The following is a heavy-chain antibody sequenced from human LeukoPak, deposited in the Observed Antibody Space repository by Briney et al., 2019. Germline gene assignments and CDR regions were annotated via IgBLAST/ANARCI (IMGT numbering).Heavy chain of an antibody. CDR2: IYPRDGST. CDR3: ARDPESRITMVRGVIIGSNWFDP. D-gene: IGHD3-10*01. J-gene: IGHJ5*02. Sequence: ASVKVSCKASGYTFTSNYIHWVRQAPGQGLEWMGMIYPRDGSTSYAQKFQGRVTVTRDTSTSTLYMELSGLRSDDTAVYYCARDPESRITMVRGVIIGSNWFDPWGQGTLVTVSS. V-gene: IGHV1-46*01. CDR1: GYTFTSNY.